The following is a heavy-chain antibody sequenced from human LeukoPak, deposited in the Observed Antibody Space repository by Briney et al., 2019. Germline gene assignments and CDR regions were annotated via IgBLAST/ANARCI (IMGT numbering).Heavy chain of an antibody. J-gene: IGHJ5*02. Sequence: ASVKVSCKASGYTFTGYYMHWVRQAPGQGLEWMGWINPNSGGTNYAQKFQGRVTMTRDTSISTAYMELSRLRSDDTAVYYCARDEGCSSTSCYDNWFDPWGQGTLVTVSS. D-gene: IGHD2-2*01. CDR1: GYTFTGYY. V-gene: IGHV1-2*02. CDR3: ARDEGCSSTSCYDNWFDP. CDR2: INPNSGGT.